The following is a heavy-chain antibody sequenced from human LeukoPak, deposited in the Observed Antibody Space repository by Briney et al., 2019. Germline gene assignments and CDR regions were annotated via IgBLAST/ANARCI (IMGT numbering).Heavy chain of an antibody. J-gene: IGHJ1*01. CDR1: GFTFSNHW. D-gene: IGHD1-26*01. CDR3: VKLSEH. CDR2: IKRDGSEK. Sequence: PGGSLRLSCVASGFTFSNHWMNWVRQAPGKGLEWAANIKRDGSEKYYVDSVKGRFTISRDNAKNSLYLQMNSLRAEDSAVYYCVKLSEHWGQGTLVTVSS. V-gene: IGHV3-7*01.